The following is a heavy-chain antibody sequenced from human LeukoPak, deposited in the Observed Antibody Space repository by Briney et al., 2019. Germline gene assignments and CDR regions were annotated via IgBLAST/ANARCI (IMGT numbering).Heavy chain of an antibody. J-gene: IGHJ3*02. D-gene: IGHD2-2*01. V-gene: IGHV1-3*01. Sequence: VASVKVSCKASGYTFTSYAIHWVRQAPGQRLEWMGWINAGNGNTKYSQKFQDRVTITRDTSASIAYMEVSSLRSEDTAVYYCARESTVVVPTTMDDASDIWGQGTMVTVPS. CDR3: ARESTVVVPTTMDDASDI. CDR1: GYTFTSYA. CDR2: INAGNGNT.